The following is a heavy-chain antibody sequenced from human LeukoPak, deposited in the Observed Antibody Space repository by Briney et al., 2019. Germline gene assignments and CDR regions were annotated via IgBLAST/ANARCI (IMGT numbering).Heavy chain of an antibody. V-gene: IGHV4-34*01. J-gene: IGHJ3*02. CDR1: GGSFSGYY. CDR2: INHSGST. D-gene: IGHD3-22*01. CDR3: ARGTYYYDSSANIQRSEDAFDI. Sequence: SETLSLTGAVYGGSFSGYYWSWIRQPPGKGLEWIGEINHSGSTNYNPSLKSRVTISVDTSKNQFSLKLSSVTAADTAVYYCARGTYYYDSSANIQRSEDAFDIWDQGTMVTVSS.